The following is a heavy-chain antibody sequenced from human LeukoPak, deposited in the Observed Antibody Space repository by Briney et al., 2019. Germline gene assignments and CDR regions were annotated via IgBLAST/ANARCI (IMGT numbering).Heavy chain of an antibody. Sequence: GGSLRLSCVASGCIFSSKSMNWLRQAPGQGLEWVSYISYGSGTIYYADSVKGRFTISRDNAKNSLYLQMNSLRDEDTAVYYCARDFSPGQGFYFDYWGQGTLVTVSS. D-gene: IGHD2/OR15-2a*01. CDR3: ARDFSPGQGFYFDY. CDR1: GCIFSSKS. CDR2: ISYGSGTI. J-gene: IGHJ4*02. V-gene: IGHV3-48*02.